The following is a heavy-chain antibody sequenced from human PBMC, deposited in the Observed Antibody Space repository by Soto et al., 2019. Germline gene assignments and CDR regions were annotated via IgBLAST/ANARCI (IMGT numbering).Heavy chain of an antibody. CDR3: ARANCSSTSCYLYYYYYGMDV. V-gene: IGHV1-69*13. J-gene: IGHJ6*02. Sequence: GASVKVSCKASGGTFSSYAISWVRHAPGQGLEWMGGIIPIFGTANYAQKFQGRVTITADESTSTAYMELSSLRSEDTAVYYCARANCSSTSCYLYYYYYGMDVWGQGTTVTVXS. CDR2: IIPIFGTA. CDR1: GGTFSSYA. D-gene: IGHD2-2*01.